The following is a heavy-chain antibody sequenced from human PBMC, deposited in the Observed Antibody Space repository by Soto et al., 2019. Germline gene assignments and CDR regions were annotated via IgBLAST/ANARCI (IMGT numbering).Heavy chain of an antibody. CDR2: ISAYNGNT. D-gene: IGHD6-13*01. CDR3: ARSVGQQLGWFDP. J-gene: IGHJ5*02. V-gene: IGHV1-18*04. CDR1: GFTFTGHY. Sequence: ASVKVSCKASGFTFTGHYIHWVRQAPGQGLEWMGWISAYNGNTNYAQKLQGRVTMTTDTSTSTAYMELRSLRSDDTAVYYCARSVGQQLGWFDPWGQGTLVTVSS.